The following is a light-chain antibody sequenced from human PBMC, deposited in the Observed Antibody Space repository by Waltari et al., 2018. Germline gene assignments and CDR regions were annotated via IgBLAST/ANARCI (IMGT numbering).Light chain of an antibody. J-gene: IGLJ1*01. CDR1: TSDVGNYDL. CDR2: EVL. V-gene: IGLV2-23*02. CDR3: CSYAGRGTYV. Sequence: QSALTQPASVSGTPGQSITISCTGTTSDVGNYDLVSWYQHHPGKAPKLLIVEVLKRPSGVSSPFSCSKSGSTASLIISGLQPDDEADYYCCSYAGRGTYVFGSGTKVTVL.